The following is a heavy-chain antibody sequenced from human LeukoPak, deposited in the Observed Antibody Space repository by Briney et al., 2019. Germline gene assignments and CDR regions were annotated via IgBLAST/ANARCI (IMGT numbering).Heavy chain of an antibody. CDR2: IYYSGST. CDR3: ARCSWYYYGSGSQYYFDY. J-gene: IGHJ4*02. D-gene: IGHD3-10*01. V-gene: IGHV4-39*07. CDR1: GGSISSSSNY. Sequence: SETLSLTCTVSGGSISSSSNYWGWIRQPPGKGLEWIGSIYYSGSTYYNPSLKSRVTISVDTSKNQFSLKLSSVTVADTAVYYCARCSWYYYGSGSQYYFDYWGQGTLVTVSS.